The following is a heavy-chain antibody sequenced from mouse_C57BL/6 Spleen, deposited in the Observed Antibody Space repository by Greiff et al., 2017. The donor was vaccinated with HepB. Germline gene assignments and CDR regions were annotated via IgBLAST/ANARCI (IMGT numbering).Heavy chain of an antibody. V-gene: IGHV5-17*01. D-gene: IGHD1-1*01. J-gene: IGHJ1*03. CDR3: ARGYYYNFDV. Sequence: EVKLQESGGGLVKPGGSLKLSCAASGFTFSDYGMHWVRQAPEKGLEWVAYISSGSSTIYYADTVKGRFTISRDNAKNTLFLQMTSLRSEDTAMYYCARGYYYNFDVWGTGTTVTVSS. CDR2: ISSGSSTI. CDR1: GFTFSDYG.